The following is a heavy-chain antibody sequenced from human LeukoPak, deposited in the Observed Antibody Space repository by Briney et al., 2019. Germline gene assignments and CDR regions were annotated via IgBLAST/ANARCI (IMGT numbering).Heavy chain of an antibody. CDR1: GFTFGDYA. CDR3: TRERERENEWYSSSRGCYFDY. Sequence: GGSLRLSCTASGFTFGDYAMSWVRQAPGKGLEWVGFIRSKAYGGTTEYAASVKGRFTISRDDSKSIAYLQMNSLKTEDTAVYYCTRERERENEWYSSSRGCYFDYWGQGTLVTVSS. V-gene: IGHV3-49*04. J-gene: IGHJ4*02. D-gene: IGHD6-13*01. CDR2: IRSKAYGGTT.